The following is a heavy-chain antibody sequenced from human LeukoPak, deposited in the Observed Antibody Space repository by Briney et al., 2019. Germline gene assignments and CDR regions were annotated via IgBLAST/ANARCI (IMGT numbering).Heavy chain of an antibody. Sequence: SESLSLTCTVSGASISSGTYYWGWIRQPPGKGLEWIASIHYSGSTDYNPSLKSRVTISVDTSENQFSLKLRFVTAADTAVYYCARLAYCSSTSCYPNYWGQGALVTVSP. CDR2: IHYSGST. CDR3: ARLAYCSSTSCYPNY. J-gene: IGHJ4*02. V-gene: IGHV4-39*01. D-gene: IGHD2-2*01. CDR1: GASISSGTYY.